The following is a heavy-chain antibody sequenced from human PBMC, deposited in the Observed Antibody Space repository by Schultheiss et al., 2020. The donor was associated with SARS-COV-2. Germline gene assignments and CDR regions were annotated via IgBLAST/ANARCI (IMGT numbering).Heavy chain of an antibody. CDR3: ATLRYDFWSGPNWVDP. V-gene: IGHV4-34*01. CDR2: INHSGST. D-gene: IGHD3-3*01. J-gene: IGHJ5*02. CDR1: GGSFSGYY. Sequence: SETLSLTCAVYGGSFSGYYWSWIRQPPGKGLEWIGEINHSGSTNYNPSLKSRVTISVDTSKNQFSLKLSSVTAADTAVYYCATLRYDFWSGPNWVDPWGPGTLVTLSS.